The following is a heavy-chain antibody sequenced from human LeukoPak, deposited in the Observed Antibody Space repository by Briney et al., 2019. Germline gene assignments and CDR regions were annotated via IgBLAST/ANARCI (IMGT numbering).Heavy chain of an antibody. CDR1: GGSISSSSYY. Sequence: SETLSLTCTVSGGSISSSSYYWGWIRQPPGKGLEWIGSIYYSGSTYYNPSLKSRVTISVDTSKNQFSLKLSSVTAADTAVYYCARDKFVSGGDYYYYYMDVWGKGTTVTVSS. CDR2: IYYSGST. D-gene: IGHD2-15*01. V-gene: IGHV4-39*07. CDR3: ARDKFVSGGDYYYYYMDV. J-gene: IGHJ6*03.